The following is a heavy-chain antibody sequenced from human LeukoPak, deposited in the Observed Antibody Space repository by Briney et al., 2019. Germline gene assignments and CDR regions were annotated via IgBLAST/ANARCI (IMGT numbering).Heavy chain of an antibody. CDR2: ISAYNGNT. D-gene: IGHD4-17*01. CDR3: ARVISNRMTTVTTGWFDP. J-gene: IGHJ5*02. CDR1: GYTFTSYG. V-gene: IGHV1-18*01. Sequence: GASVKVSCKASGYTFTSYGISWVRQAPGQGLEWMGWISAYNGNTNYTQKLQGRVTMTTDTSTSTAYMELRSLRSDDTAVYYCARVISNRMTTVTTGWFDPWGQGTLVTVSS.